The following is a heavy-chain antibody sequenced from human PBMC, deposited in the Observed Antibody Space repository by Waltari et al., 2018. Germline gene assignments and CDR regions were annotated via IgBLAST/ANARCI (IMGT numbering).Heavy chain of an antibody. Sequence: QVQLQESGPGLVKPSETLSLTCAVSGYSISSGYYWGWIRQPPGKGLEWIGSIYHSGSTYYNPSLKGRVTISVDTSKNQFSLKLSSVTAADTAVYYCARPSRDKDDFWSGYPDRTKSDAFDIWGQGTMVTVSS. CDR3: ARPSRDKDDFWSGYPDRTKSDAFDI. V-gene: IGHV4-38-2*01. CDR2: IYHSGST. D-gene: IGHD3-3*01. CDR1: GYSISSGYY. J-gene: IGHJ3*02.